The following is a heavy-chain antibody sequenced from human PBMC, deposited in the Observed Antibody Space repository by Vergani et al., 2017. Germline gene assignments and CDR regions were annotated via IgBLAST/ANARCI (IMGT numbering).Heavy chain of an antibody. CDR1: GFTFSSYG. J-gene: IGHJ3*02. Sequence: QVQLVESGGGVVQPGGSLRLSCAASGFTFSSYGMHWVRQAPGKGLEWVAFIRYDGSNKYYADSVKGRFTISRDNSKNTLYLQMNSLRAEDTAVYYCARVRQQWLVSDAFDIWGQGTMVTVSS. V-gene: IGHV3-30*02. D-gene: IGHD6-19*01. CDR3: ARVRQQWLVSDAFDI. CDR2: IRYDGSNK.